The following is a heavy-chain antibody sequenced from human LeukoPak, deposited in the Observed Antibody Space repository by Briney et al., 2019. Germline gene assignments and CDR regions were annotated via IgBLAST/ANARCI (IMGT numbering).Heavy chain of an antibody. CDR1: GFTFSDYT. Sequence: PGGSLRLSCTASGFTFSDYTMNWVRQAPGKGLEWISYITKRGDSMYYGDSVKGRFTISRDNAKNSLYLQMNSLRAEDTAVYYCAKAQYYYDSSGYYDYWGQGTLVTVSS. CDR3: AKAQYYYDSSGYYDY. V-gene: IGHV3-48*04. CDR2: ITKRGDSM. D-gene: IGHD3-22*01. J-gene: IGHJ4*02.